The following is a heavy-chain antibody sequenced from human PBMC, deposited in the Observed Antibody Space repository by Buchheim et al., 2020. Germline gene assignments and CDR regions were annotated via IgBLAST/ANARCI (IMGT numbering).Heavy chain of an antibody. V-gene: IGHV3-30*18. J-gene: IGHJ6*02. CDR3: AKDEQWLTYYYYGMDV. D-gene: IGHD6-19*01. CDR2: ISYDGSNK. CDR1: GFTFSSYG. Sequence: QVQLVESGGGVVQPGRSLRLSCAASGFTFSSYGMHWVRQAPGKGLGWVAVISYDGSNKYYADSVKGRFTISRDNSKNTLYLQMNSLRAEDTAVYYCAKDEQWLTYYYYGMDVWGQGTT.